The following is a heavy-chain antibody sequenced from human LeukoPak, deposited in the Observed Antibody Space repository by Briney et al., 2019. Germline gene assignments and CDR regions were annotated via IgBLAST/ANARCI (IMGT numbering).Heavy chain of an antibody. Sequence: GGSLRLSCAASGFTFSSYGMSWVRQAPGKGLEWVSAISGSGGSTYYADSVKGRFTISRDNSKNTLYLQMNSLRAEDTAVYYCAKEQIAAAAPGTVYYYYYMDVWGKGTTVTVSS. D-gene: IGHD6-13*01. CDR1: GFTFSSYG. V-gene: IGHV3-23*01. CDR2: ISGSGGST. J-gene: IGHJ6*03. CDR3: AKEQIAAAAPGTVYYYYYMDV.